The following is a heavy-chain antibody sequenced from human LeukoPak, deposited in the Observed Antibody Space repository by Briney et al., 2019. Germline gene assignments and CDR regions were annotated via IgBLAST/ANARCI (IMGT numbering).Heavy chain of an antibody. CDR3: AKSARCRSTSCYAELDY. J-gene: IGHJ4*02. CDR1: GFTFSSYA. Sequence: PGGSQRLSCAASGFTFSSYAMSWVRQAPGKGLEWVSAISGSGGSTYYADSVKGRFTISRDNSKNTLYLQMNSLRAEDTAVYYCAKSARCRSTSCYAELDYWGQGTLVTVSS. D-gene: IGHD2-2*01. V-gene: IGHV3-23*01. CDR2: ISGSGGST.